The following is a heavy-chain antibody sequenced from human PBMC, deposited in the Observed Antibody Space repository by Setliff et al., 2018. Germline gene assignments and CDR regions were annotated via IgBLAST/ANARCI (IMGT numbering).Heavy chain of an antibody. Sequence: SETLSLTCTVSGGSISSGSYYWSWIRQPARKGLEWIGHIYTSGSTNYNPSLKSRVTISVDTSKNQFSLKLSSVTAADTAVYYCARAGYELGQYNWFDPWGQGTLVTVSS. V-gene: IGHV4-61*09. J-gene: IGHJ5*02. CDR2: IYTSGST. D-gene: IGHD2-2*01. CDR3: ARAGYELGQYNWFDP. CDR1: GGSISSGSYY.